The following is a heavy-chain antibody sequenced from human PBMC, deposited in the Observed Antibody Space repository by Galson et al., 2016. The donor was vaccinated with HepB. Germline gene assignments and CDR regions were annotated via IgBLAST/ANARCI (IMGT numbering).Heavy chain of an antibody. V-gene: IGHV1-69*13. Sequence: SVKVSCKASGGAFSILGISWVRQAPGQGLEWMGGVTPMFGSTRYAWKFEDRITIIADEATKTTYMELRSLTSDDTAVYYCATLHNLLIGRIDNYHYHMDLWGKGTTVTVSS. CDR1: GGAFSILG. CDR2: VTPMFGST. J-gene: IGHJ6*03. CDR3: ATLHNLLIGRIDNYHYHMDL. D-gene: IGHD2-21*01.